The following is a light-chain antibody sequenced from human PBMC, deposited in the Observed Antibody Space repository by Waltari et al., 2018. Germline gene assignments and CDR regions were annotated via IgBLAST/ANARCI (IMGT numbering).Light chain of an antibody. Sequence: DVVLTQSPLSLPVTLGQPASISCRSSQSLVNSAGKNYLTWFHQRPGQSPRRLIYKVSNRDSGVPDRFSGSGSGTDFTFTISRVEAEDVGVYYCMQGTHWPPWTFGQGTKVEIK. CDR2: KVS. CDR1: QSLVNSAGKNY. J-gene: IGKJ1*01. CDR3: MQGTHWPPWT. V-gene: IGKV2-30*01.